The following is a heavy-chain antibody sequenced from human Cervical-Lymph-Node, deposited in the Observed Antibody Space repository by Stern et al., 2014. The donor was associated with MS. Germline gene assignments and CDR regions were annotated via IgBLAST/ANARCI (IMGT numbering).Heavy chain of an antibody. J-gene: IGHJ4*02. Sequence: EMQLVESGGGLVQPGGSLRLSCVASGFTFQNFAMTCVRQAPGKGLEWISGSGSDGATHYADSVRGRFTISRDNSKNTLYLQMNSLRAEDTAVYYCGKDLYYWSADSWGQGSLVTVSS. V-gene: IGHV3-23*04. CDR1: GFTFQNFA. CDR3: GKDLYYWSADS. CDR2: SGSDGAT. D-gene: IGHD3-3*01.